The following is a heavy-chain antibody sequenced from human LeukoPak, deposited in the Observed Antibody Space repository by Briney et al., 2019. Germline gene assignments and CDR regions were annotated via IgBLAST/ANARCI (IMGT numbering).Heavy chain of an antibody. J-gene: IGHJ4*02. CDR2: INPSSGGT. CDR3: VSDQYSRSSLG. V-gene: IGHV1-2*06. Sequence: ASVNVSCTASGYTFTGYYIHWVRQAPGQGLEWMGRINPSSGGTTYAQKFQGRVTMTRDTSTDTANMELSRLRSDDTAVYYCVSDQYSRSSLGWGQGTLVTVSS. D-gene: IGHD4-4*01. CDR1: GYTFTGYY.